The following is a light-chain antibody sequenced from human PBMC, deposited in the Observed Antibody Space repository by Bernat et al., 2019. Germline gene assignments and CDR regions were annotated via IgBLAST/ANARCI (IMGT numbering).Light chain of an antibody. Sequence: DIQMTQSPSSLSASVGDRVTITCRASQSISSYLNWYQQKPGKAPKLLIYAASSLQSGVPSRFSGSGSGTDFTLTISNLQPEDFATYYCQRSDTMPFTFGQGTRLDIK. V-gene: IGKV1-39*01. CDR1: QSISSY. CDR3: QRSDTMPFT. J-gene: IGKJ2*01. CDR2: AAS.